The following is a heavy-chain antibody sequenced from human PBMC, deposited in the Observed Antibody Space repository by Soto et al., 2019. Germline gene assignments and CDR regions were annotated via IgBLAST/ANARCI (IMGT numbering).Heavy chain of an antibody. J-gene: IGHJ6*02. CDR3: ARDAQGWSSSPSLGDFYYYHGMDV. CDR1: GGSISSGGYY. D-gene: IGHD6-6*01. Sequence: SETLSLTCTVSGGSISSGGYYWSWIRQHPGKGLEWLGYIYYSGSVYYNPSLRGRVTISVDTSQNQFSLKLSSVTAADTAVYYCARDAQGWSSSPSLGDFYYYHGMDVWGHGTTVTVSS. V-gene: IGHV4-31*03. CDR2: IYYSGSV.